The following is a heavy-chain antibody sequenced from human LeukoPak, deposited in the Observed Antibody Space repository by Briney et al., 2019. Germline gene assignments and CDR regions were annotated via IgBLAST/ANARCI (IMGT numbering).Heavy chain of an antibody. CDR2: INAGNGNT. D-gene: IGHD3-10*01. V-gene: IGHV1-3*01. CDR1: GYTFTSYA. J-gene: IGHJ6*02. CDR3: ARDAVRGVITPYYYYGMDV. Sequence: GASVKVSCKASGYTFTSYAMHWVRQAPGQRLEWMGWINAGNGNTKYSQKFQGRVTITRDTSASTAYMELSGLRSEDTAVYYCARDAVRGVITPYYYYGMDVWGQGTTVTVSS.